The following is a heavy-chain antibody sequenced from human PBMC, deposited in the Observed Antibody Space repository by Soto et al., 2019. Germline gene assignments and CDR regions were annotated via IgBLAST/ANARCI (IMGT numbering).Heavy chain of an antibody. D-gene: IGHD5-12*01. CDR2: INAGNGNT. J-gene: IGHJ4*02. CDR1: GYTFTSYA. V-gene: IGHV1-3*01. Sequence: ASVKVSCKASGYTFTSYAMHWVRQAPGQRLEWMGWINAGNGNTKYSQKFQGRVTITRDTSASTAYMELSSLRSEDTAVYYCARDRNVIVATGHFDYWGQGTLVTVSS. CDR3: ARDRNVIVATGHFDY.